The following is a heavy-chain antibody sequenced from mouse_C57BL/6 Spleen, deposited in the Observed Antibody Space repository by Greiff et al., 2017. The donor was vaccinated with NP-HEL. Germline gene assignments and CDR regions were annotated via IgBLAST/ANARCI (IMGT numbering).Heavy chain of an antibody. CDR2: IHPSDSDT. Sequence: QVQLKQPGAELVKPGASVKVSCKASGYTFTSYWMHWVKQRPGQGLEWIGRIHPSDSDTNYNQKFKGKATLTVDKSSSTAYMQLSSLTSEDSAVYYCATPRLPSAHWYFDVWGTGTTVTVSS. V-gene: IGHV1-74*01. CDR1: GYTFTSYW. D-gene: IGHD2-10*01. CDR3: ATPRLPSAHWYFDV. J-gene: IGHJ1*03.